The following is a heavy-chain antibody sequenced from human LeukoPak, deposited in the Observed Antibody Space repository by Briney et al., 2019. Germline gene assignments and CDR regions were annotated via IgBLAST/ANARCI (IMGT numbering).Heavy chain of an antibody. Sequence: GASVKVSCKTSGYTFTDPAYHLHWVRQAPGQGLEWMGRIDPSSGSTTYAQDLQGRVAMTWATSIGTAYMDLTRLRSDDTAVYYCARDNRGSLDYWGQGTQVTVSS. D-gene: IGHD1-26*01. J-gene: IGHJ4*02. CDR3: ARDNRGSLDY. V-gene: IGHV1-2*06. CDR1: GYTFTDPAYH. CDR2: IDPSSGST.